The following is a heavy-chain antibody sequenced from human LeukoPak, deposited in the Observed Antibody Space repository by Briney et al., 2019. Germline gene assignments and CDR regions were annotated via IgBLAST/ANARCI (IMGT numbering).Heavy chain of an antibody. J-gene: IGHJ4*02. CDR2: IYSSGST. CDR3: ARAAHSGSLAPFDY. D-gene: IGHD1-26*01. CDR1: GGSISSSSYY. Sequence: PSETLSLTCTVSGGSISSSSYYWGWIRQPPGKGLEWIGRIYSSGSTNYNPSLKSRVTMSLDTSKNQFSLKLSSVTAADTAVYYCARAAHSGSLAPFDYWGQGTLVTVSS. V-gene: IGHV4-61*05.